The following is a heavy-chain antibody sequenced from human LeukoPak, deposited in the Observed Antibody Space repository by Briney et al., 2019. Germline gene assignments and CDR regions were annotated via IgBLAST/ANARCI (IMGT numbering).Heavy chain of an antibody. CDR1: GFTFSSYG. V-gene: IGHV3-30*02. J-gene: IGHJ4*02. D-gene: IGHD3-3*01. CDR3: AKDKSEYDFWSGYSPIDY. Sequence: GGYLRLSCAASGFTFSSYGMHWVRQAPGKGLEWVAFIRYDGSNKYYADSVKGRFTISGDNSKNTLYLQMNSLRAEDTAVYYCAKDKSEYDFWSGYSPIDYWGQGTLVTVSS. CDR2: IRYDGSNK.